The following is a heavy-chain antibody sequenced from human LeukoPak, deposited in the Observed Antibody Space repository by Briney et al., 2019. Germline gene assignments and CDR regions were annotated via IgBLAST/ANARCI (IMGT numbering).Heavy chain of an antibody. V-gene: IGHV4-34*01. CDR2: INHSGST. J-gene: IGHJ5*02. D-gene: IGHD2-2*01. Sequence: SETLSLTCAVYGGSFSGYYWSWIRQPPGKGLEWIGEINHSGSTNYNPSLKSRVTISVDTSKNQFSLKLSSVTAADTAVYYCARGYCSSTSCATQPPQPNWFDPWGQGTLVTVSS. CDR3: ARGYCSSTSCATQPPQPNWFDP. CDR1: GGSFSGYY.